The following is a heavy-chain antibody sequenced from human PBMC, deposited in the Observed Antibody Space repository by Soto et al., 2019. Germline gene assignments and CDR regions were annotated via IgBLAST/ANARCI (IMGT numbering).Heavy chain of an antibody. D-gene: IGHD2-15*01. CDR1: GFKFYDYM. Sequence: PXGSLRLPCGDCGFKFYDYMMHWVRQAPGKGLEWISLISWDGGSIDYADSIKGRFTVSRDNSKTSLYLHMHSLTSDDTAFYFCAKEGNGGSSLDYWGQGTLVTVSS. CDR3: AKEGNGGSSLDY. CDR2: ISWDGGSI. J-gene: IGHJ4*02. V-gene: IGHV3-43*01.